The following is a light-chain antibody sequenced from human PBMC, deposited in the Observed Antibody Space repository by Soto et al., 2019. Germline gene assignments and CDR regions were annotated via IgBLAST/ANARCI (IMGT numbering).Light chain of an antibody. V-gene: IGLV2-8*01. J-gene: IGLJ1*01. CDR2: DVF. CDR1: SSDIGGYDY. CDR3: TSYAGSNNVCV. Sequence: QPPSASGSPGQSVTISCSGTSSDIGGYDYVSWYQQHPGKAPKLIIYDVFKRPSGVPDRFSGSKSGNTASLTVSGLQAEDEADYYCTSYAGSNNVCVFGTGTKLTVL.